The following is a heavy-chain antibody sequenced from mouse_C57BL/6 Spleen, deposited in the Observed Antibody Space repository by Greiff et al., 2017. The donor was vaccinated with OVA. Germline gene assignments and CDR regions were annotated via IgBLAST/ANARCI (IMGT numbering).Heavy chain of an antibody. J-gene: IGHJ4*01. V-gene: IGHV1-69*01. CDR3: AITTVVVYYAMDY. CDR1: GYTFTSYW. Sequence: QVQLQQPGAELVMPGASVKLSCKASGYTFTSYWMHWVKQRPGQGLEWIGEIDPSASYTNYNQKFKGKSTLTVDKSSSTAYMQLSSLTSEDSAVYYCAITTVVVYYAMDYWGQGTSVTVSS. CDR2: IDPSASYT. D-gene: IGHD1-1*01.